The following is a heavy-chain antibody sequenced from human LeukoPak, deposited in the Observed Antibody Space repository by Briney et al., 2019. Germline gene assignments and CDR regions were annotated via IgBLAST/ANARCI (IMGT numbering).Heavy chain of an antibody. Sequence: SETLSLTCAVYGGSFSGYYCTWIRQPPGKGLEWIGEIHPSGITNYNPSLESRVTVSLDTSKSQFSLKLTSVTAADTALYYCARGEDAYKGGNYWGQGTLVTVSS. CDR1: GGSFSGYY. J-gene: IGHJ4*02. CDR3: ARGEDAYKGGNY. CDR2: IHPSGIT. D-gene: IGHD5-24*01. V-gene: IGHV4-34*01.